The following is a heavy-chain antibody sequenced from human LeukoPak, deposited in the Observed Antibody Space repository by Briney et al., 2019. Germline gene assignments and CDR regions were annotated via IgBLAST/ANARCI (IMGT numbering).Heavy chain of an antibody. J-gene: IGHJ4*02. V-gene: IGHV1-46*01. D-gene: IGHD5/OR15-5a*01. Sequence: GASVKVSCKASGYTFTSYYMHWVRQAPGQGLEWMGIINPSGGSTSYAQKFQGRVTMTRDMSTSTVYMELSSLRSEDTAVYYCARASVSNEEVGLRWDFDYWGQGTLVTVSS. CDR2: INPSGGST. CDR1: GYTFTSYY. CDR3: ARASVSNEEVGLRWDFDY.